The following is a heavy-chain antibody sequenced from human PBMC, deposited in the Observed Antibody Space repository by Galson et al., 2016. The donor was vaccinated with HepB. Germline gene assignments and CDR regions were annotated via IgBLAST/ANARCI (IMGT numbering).Heavy chain of an antibody. Sequence: PALVKPTQTLTLTCTFSGFSLSTSGMCVSWIRQPPGKALEWLALIDWDEDQYYSTSLETRLTISKDTSKNQVVLTMTNMDPVDTATYYCARMKNFYYVMAVWGEGTMVTVSA. J-gene: IGHJ6*04. CDR3: ARMKNFYYVMAV. V-gene: IGHV2-70*01. CDR1: GFSLSTSGMC. CDR2: IDWDEDQ.